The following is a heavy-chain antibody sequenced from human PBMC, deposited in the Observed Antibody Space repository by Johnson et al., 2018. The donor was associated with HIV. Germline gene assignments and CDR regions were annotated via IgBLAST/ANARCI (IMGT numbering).Heavy chain of an antibody. CDR3: ASPLPTGTTSLDAFDI. CDR1: GFTFSDYY. CDR2: IKQDGSEK. D-gene: IGHD1-7*01. J-gene: IGHJ3*02. V-gene: IGHV3-7*05. Sequence: MLLVESGGGLVKPGGSLRLSCAASGFTFSDYYMSWIRQAPGKGLEWVANIKQDGSEKYYVDSVKGRFTISRDNAKNSLYLQMNSLRAEDTAVYYCASPLPTGTTSLDAFDIWGQGTMVTVSS.